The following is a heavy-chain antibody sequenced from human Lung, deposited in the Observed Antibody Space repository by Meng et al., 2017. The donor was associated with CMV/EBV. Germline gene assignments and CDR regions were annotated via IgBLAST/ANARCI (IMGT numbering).Heavy chain of an antibody. CDR2: INHSGGT. Sequence: SETLSLXXAVYGGSFSSYYWTWIRQPPGKGLEWIGEINHSGGTNYKPSLKSRVAILVDTSKNQFSLKLSSLTAADTAVYYCLRGPQVSWLRSRLAACDIWGQGTXVTVSS. V-gene: IGHV4-34*01. D-gene: IGHD5-12*01. CDR3: LRGPQVSWLRSRLAACDI. J-gene: IGHJ3*02. CDR1: GGSFSSYY.